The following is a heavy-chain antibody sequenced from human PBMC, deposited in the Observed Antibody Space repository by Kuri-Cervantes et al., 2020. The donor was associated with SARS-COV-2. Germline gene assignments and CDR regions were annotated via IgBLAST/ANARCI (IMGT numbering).Heavy chain of an antibody. V-gene: IGHV3-48*02. Sequence: GESLKISCAASGFTFSSYSMNWVRQAPGKGLEWVSYISSSSSTIYYADSVKGRFTISRDNAKNSLYLQMNSLRDEDTAVYYCASWRNFDYGDYANYYYYGMDVWGQGTTVIVSS. CDR2: ISSSSSTI. CDR1: GFTFSSYS. D-gene: IGHD4-17*01. J-gene: IGHJ6*02. CDR3: ASWRNFDYGDYANYYYYGMDV.